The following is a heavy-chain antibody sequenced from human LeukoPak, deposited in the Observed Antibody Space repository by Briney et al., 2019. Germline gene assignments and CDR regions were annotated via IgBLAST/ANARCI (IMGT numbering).Heavy chain of an antibody. J-gene: IGHJ4*02. Sequence: SETLSLTCTVSGASISSSSYYWGWIRQPPGKGLEWIGSIYYTGSTYYNPSLKSRVTISVDTSKNQFSLKLSSATAADTAVYYCARSFARITFGGVIAKYYFDYWGQGTLVTVSS. CDR2: IYYTGST. V-gene: IGHV4-39*01. CDR1: GASISSSSYY. CDR3: ARSFARITFGGVIAKYYFDY. D-gene: IGHD3-16*02.